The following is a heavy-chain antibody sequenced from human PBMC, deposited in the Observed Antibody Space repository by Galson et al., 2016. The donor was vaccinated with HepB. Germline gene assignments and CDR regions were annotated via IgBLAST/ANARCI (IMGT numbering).Heavy chain of an antibody. CDR3: SPSAGAIEGFYH. D-gene: IGHD2/OR15-2a*01. V-gene: IGHV4-39*01. Sequence: SETLSLTCTVSGGSISRSSYYWAWNRQPPGKGLVWIGSVYYTGSAYYNPSLKSRLILSVDTAKDQYSLKLRSVTAADMAVYYCSPSAGAIEGFYHWGQGILVTATS. CDR1: GGSISRSSYY. CDR2: VYYTGSA. J-gene: IGHJ5*02.